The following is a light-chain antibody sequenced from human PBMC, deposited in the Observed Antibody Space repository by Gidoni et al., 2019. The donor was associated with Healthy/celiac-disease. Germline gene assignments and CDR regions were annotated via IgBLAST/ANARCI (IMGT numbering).Light chain of an antibody. CDR1: SSDVGGYNY. V-gene: IGLV2-14*03. CDR2: DVS. J-gene: IGLJ2*01. CDR3: SSYTSSSTVV. Sequence: QSALTQPASVSGSPGQSITISCTGTSSDVGGYNYVSWYQQHPGKAHKLMIYDVSHRPSRVSKRSSGSRSGNTATMTISGLQAEDEADYYCSSYTSSSTVVFGGGTKLTVL.